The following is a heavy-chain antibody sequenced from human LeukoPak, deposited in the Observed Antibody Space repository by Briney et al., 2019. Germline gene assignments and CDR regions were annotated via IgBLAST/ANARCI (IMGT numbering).Heavy chain of an antibody. D-gene: IGHD1-1*01. Sequence: SVKVSCKASGGTFSSYAISWVRQAPGQGLEWMGGIIPIFGTANYAQKFQGRVTITADESTSTAYMELSSLRSEDTAVYYCARDIPQYNWNDVTSWGQGTLVTVSS. CDR1: GGTFSSYA. CDR2: IIPIFGTA. CDR3: ARDIPQYNWNDVTS. J-gene: IGHJ4*02. V-gene: IGHV1-69*01.